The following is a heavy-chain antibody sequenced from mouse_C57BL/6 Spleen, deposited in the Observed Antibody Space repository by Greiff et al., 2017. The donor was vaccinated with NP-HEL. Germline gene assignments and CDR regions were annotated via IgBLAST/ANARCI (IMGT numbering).Heavy chain of an antibody. CDR3: ARTGDYGSSYAWFAY. CDR1: GFSLTSYG. V-gene: IGHV2-2*01. J-gene: IGHJ3*01. Sequence: QVQLQQSGPGLVQPSQSLSITCTVSGFSLTSYGVHWVRQSPGKGLEWLGVIWRGGSTDYNAAFISRLSISKDNSKSQVFFKMNSLQADDTAIYYCARTGDYGSSYAWFAYWGQGTLVTVSA. CDR2: IWRGGST. D-gene: IGHD1-1*01.